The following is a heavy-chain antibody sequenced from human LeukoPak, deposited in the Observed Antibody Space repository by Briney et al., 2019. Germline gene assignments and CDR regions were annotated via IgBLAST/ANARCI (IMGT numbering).Heavy chain of an antibody. V-gene: IGHV4-34*01. CDR1: GFTFSDYY. CDR2: INHSGST. Sequence: GSLRLSCAASGFTFSDYYMSWIRQPPGKGLEWIGEINHSGSTNYNPSLKSRVTISVDTSKNQFSLKLSSVTAADTAVYYCARDRGGFDYWGQGTLVTVSS. J-gene: IGHJ4*02. CDR3: ARDRGGFDY. D-gene: IGHD3-10*01.